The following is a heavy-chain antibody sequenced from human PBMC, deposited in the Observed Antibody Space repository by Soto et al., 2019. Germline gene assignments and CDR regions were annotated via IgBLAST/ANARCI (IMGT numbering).Heavy chain of an antibody. J-gene: IGHJ5*02. CDR1: GYTFTSYG. Sequence: ASVKVSCKASGYTFTSYGISWVRQAPVQGLEWMGWISAYNGNTNYAQKLQGRVTMTTDTSKSTAYMELRSLRSDDTAVYYCARVLRVIESHPPAFDPWGQGTLLTVSS. CDR2: ISAYNGNT. D-gene: IGHD3-22*01. V-gene: IGHV1-18*01. CDR3: ARVLRVIESHPPAFDP.